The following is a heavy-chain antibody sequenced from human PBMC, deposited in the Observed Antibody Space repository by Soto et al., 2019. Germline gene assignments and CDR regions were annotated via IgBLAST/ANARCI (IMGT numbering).Heavy chain of an antibody. J-gene: IGHJ4*02. Sequence: QVQLQQWGAGLLKPSATLSLTCAVYGGSFSCYYWTWIRQPPGTGLEWIGESTHSGSTNYNPSLKSRVTITVETYKNQFSLKLTSVTAAETAVYYCARDKITGLVDYWGQGTLVTVSS. CDR3: ARDKITGLVDY. CDR1: GGSFSCYY. D-gene: IGHD2-8*02. CDR2: STHSGST. V-gene: IGHV4-34*01.